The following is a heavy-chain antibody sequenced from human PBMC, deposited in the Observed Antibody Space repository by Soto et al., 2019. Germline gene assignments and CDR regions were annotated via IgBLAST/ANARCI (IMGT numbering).Heavy chain of an antibody. CDR3: ARQYYYDSTVYRRGYHYAMDV. CDR1: AFTFSSYA. J-gene: IGHJ6*02. V-gene: IGHV3-30-3*01. D-gene: IGHD3-22*01. CDR2: ISFDENIK. Sequence: QVHLVESGGGVVQPGRSLRLSCAASAFTFSSYAMHWVRQAPGKGLEWVAVISFDENIKYYADSVKGRFTISRDNSKCTMYLQMNSLRVEYTAVYYCARQYYYDSTVYRRGYHYAMDVWGQGTTVAVSS.